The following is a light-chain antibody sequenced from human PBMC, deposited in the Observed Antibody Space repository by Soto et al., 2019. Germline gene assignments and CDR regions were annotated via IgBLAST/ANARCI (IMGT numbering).Light chain of an antibody. V-gene: IGLV2-14*01. J-gene: IGLJ1*01. CDR1: SSDVGAYNY. Sequence: QSALTQPASVSGSPGQSITISCSGTSSDVGAYNYVSWYQQHPAKAPKLMIYDVSNRPSGVSDRFSGSKSGNTASLTISGLQAEDEADYYCYAYTSSSTYVFGSGTKVTVL. CDR2: DVS. CDR3: YAYTSSSTYV.